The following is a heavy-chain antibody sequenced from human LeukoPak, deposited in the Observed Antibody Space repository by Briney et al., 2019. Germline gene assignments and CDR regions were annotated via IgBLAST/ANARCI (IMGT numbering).Heavy chain of an antibody. D-gene: IGHD3-3*01. CDR2: IYTSGST. CDR1: GGSISSYY. V-gene: IGHV4-4*07. Sequence: SETLSLTCTVSGGSISSYYWSWIRQPAGKGLEWIGRIYTSGSTNYNPSLKSRVTMSVDTSKNQFSLKLSSVTAADTAVYYCARGRVYYDFWSGATYMDVWGKGTTVTVSS. J-gene: IGHJ6*03. CDR3: ARGRVYYDFWSGATYMDV.